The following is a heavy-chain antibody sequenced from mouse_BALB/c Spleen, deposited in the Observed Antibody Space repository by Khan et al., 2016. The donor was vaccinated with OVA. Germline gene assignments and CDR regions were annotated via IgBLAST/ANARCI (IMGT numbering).Heavy chain of an antibody. Sequence: EVELVESGPGLVKPSQSLSLTCTVTGYSITSDYAWNWIRQFPGNKLEWMGYISPGGSTNYNPALKSRISITRDTSKNQFFLQLNSVTTEDTATYYCARDGSRYNYAMDYWGQGTSVTVSS. V-gene: IGHV3-2*02. CDR1: GYSITSDYA. CDR2: ISPGGST. D-gene: IGHD2-3*01. J-gene: IGHJ4*01. CDR3: ARDGSRYNYAMDY.